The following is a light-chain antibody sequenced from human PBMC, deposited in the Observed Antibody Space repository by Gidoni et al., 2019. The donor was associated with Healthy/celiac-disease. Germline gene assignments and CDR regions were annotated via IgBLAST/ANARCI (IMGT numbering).Light chain of an antibody. J-gene: IGKJ4*01. CDR2: KAS. CDR1: QSISSW. Sequence: IQMTQSPSTLSASVGDRVIITCRDSQSISSWLAWYQQKHGNAPTLLISKASSLESGVPSRFSCSGSGTEFTLTISSLQPDDFATYYCQHGLTFGGGIKVEIK. CDR3: QHGLT. V-gene: IGKV1-5*03.